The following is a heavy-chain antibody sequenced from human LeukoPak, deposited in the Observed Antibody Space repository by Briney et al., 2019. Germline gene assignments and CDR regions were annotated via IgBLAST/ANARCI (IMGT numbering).Heavy chain of an antibody. V-gene: IGHV4-59*01. CDR1: GGSISSYY. Sequence: HPSETLSLTCTVSGGSISSYYWSWIRQPPGKRLEWIGYIYYSGSTNYNPSLKSRVTISVDTSKNQFSLKLSSVTAADTAVYYCARDAMLAYCGGDCYRFDYWGQGTLVTVSS. J-gene: IGHJ4*02. CDR3: ARDAMLAYCGGDCYRFDY. CDR2: IYYSGST. D-gene: IGHD2-21*01.